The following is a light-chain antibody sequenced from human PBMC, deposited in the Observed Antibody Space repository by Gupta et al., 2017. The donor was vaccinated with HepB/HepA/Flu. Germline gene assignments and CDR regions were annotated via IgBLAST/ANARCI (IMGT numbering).Light chain of an antibody. Sequence: QTVVTQEPSFSVSPGGTVTLTCGLSSGSVSTNYNPTWFQQTPGQPPRTLRYSTNARSSWVPDRFYGYILGTKSELIMAGAQALDEAYEYCALHMVRGIGVFGGGTKLTVL. CDR2: STN. V-gene: IGLV8-61*01. CDR1: SGSVSTNYN. J-gene: IGLJ2*01. CDR3: ALHMVRGIGV.